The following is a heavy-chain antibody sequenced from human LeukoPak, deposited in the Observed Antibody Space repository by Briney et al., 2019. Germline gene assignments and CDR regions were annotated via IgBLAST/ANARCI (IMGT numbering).Heavy chain of an antibody. J-gene: IGHJ4*02. CDR2: IYFSGST. CDR3: ARSRPHGSGPYYNVYYSDY. V-gene: IGHV4-31*03. CDR1: GGSISSGGYY. Sequence: SETLSLTCTVSGGSISSGGYYWSWIRQHPGKGLEWIGYIYFSGSTYYNPSLKSRVTISVDTSKNQFSLNLNSVTAADTAVYYCARSRPHGSGPYYNVYYSDYWGQGTLVTVST. D-gene: IGHD3-10*01.